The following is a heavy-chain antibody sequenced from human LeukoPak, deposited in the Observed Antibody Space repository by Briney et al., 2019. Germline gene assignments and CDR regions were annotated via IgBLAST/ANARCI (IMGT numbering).Heavy chain of an antibody. J-gene: IGHJ4*02. CDR2: IRYDGSNK. V-gene: IGHV3-30*02. CDR1: GFTFSGYG. CDR3: AKLVVVPAAIVRGDY. D-gene: IGHD2-2*01. Sequence: GGSLRLSCAASGFTFSGYGMHWVRQAPGKGLEWVAFIRYDGSNKYYADSVKGRFTISRDNSKNTLYLQMNSLRAEDTAVYYCAKLVVVPAAIVRGDYWGQGTLVTVSS.